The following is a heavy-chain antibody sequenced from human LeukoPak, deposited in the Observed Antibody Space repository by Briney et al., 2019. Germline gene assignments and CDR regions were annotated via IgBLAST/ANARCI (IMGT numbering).Heavy chain of an antibody. CDR2: ISYDGGNK. CDR1: GFTFSSYA. D-gene: IGHD2-15*01. J-gene: IGHJ6*02. CDR3: AKNLYCGGGSCYPSALGMDV. Sequence: GGSLRLSCAASGFTFSSYAMHWVRQAPGKGLGWVAVISYDGGNKYYADSVKGRFTISRDNSKNTLFLQMNSLRAEDTAVYYCAKNLYCGGGSCYPSALGMDVWGQGTTVTVSS. V-gene: IGHV3-30*04.